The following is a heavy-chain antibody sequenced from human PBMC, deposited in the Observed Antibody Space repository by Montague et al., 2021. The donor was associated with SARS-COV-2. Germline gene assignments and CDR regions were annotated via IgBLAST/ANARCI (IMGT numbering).Heavy chain of an antibody. D-gene: IGHD2-2*01. CDR3: ARIVGDSSSDSCYAVR. Sequence: SETLSLTCAVSGASTNSNSYYWGWIRQPPGKGLDWIGSFYYTGYTCYTPSLKSRVTISGDTSKNQFSLKPTSVTAADTAVYYCARIVGDSSSDSCYAVRWGQGTVVTVSS. CDR1: GASTNSNSYY. J-gene: IGHJ4*02. CDR2: FYYTGYT. V-gene: IGHV4-39*01.